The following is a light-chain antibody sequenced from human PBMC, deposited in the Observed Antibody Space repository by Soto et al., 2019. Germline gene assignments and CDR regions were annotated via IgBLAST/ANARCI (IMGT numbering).Light chain of an antibody. V-gene: IGKV3-20*01. J-gene: IGKJ1*01. CDR1: QSVTNNY. Sequence: EIALTQSPGTLSLSPWERAALSCRASQSVTNNYFAWYQQKPGQAPRLLIYGASSRATGIPDRLSGSGSGTDFTLTISRLEPEDFAVYYCQQYNNWPRTFGQGTKVDIK. CDR3: QQYNNWPRT. CDR2: GAS.